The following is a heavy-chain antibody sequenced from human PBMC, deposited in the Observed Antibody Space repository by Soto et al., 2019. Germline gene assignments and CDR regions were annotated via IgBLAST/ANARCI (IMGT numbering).Heavy chain of an antibody. CDR2: IYYSGST. CDR1: GGSISSGGYY. CDR3: ARGSGSLGYCSGGSCHQRGAGFDY. Sequence: QVQLQESGPGLVKPSQTLSLTCTVSGGSISSGGYYWSWIRQHPGKGLEWIGYIYYSGSTYYNPSLKSRVTISVDTSKNQFSLKLSSVTAADTAVYYCARGSGSLGYCSGGSCHQRGAGFDYWGQGTLVTVSS. J-gene: IGHJ4*02. D-gene: IGHD2-15*01. V-gene: IGHV4-31*03.